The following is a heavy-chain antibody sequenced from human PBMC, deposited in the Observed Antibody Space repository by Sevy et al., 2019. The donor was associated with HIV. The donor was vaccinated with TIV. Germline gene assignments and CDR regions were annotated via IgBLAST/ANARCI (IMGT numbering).Heavy chain of an antibody. CDR2: ISYDGSNI. Sequence: GGSLRLSCAASGFPFSTYAIHWVRQAPGKGLEWVAVISYDGSNIYYADSVKGRFTISRDNSKNTLYLQMNSLRPEDTAVYYCAVALPSAVTFPFYYYGLDVWGQGTTVTVSS. CDR3: AVALPSAVTFPFYYYGLDV. J-gene: IGHJ6*02. V-gene: IGHV3-30*04. D-gene: IGHD4-17*01. CDR1: GFPFSTYA.